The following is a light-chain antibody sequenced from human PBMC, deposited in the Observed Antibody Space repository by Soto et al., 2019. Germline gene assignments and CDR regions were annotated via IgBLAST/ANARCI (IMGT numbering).Light chain of an antibody. CDR1: SSDVGSYNY. Sequence: QSALTQPPSASGSPGQSVTISCTGTSSDVGSYNYVSWYQQNPGKAPKLIIYEVSKRPPGVPDRFSGSKSGNTASLSVSGLQAEDDGDYYCETWDSNTQVFGTGTKLTVL. V-gene: IGLV2-8*01. J-gene: IGLJ1*01. CDR2: EVS. CDR3: ETWDSNTQV.